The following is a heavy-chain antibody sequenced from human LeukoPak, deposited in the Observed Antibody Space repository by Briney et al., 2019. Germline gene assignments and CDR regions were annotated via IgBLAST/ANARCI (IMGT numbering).Heavy chain of an antibody. CDR3: ARDLLGYNYHYMDV. J-gene: IGHJ6*03. V-gene: IGHV3-30*02. CDR1: GFTFSSYG. Sequence: GGSLRLSCAASGFTFSSYGMHWVRQAPGKGLEWVAFIRYDGSNKYYADSVKGRFTISRDNAKHSLYLQMNSLRAEDTAVYYCARDLLGYNYHYMDVWGKGTTVTVSS. CDR2: IRYDGSNK. D-gene: IGHD3-16*02.